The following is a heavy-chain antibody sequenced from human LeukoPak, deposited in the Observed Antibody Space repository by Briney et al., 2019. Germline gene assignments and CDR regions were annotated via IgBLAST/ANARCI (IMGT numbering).Heavy chain of an antibody. J-gene: IGHJ4*02. D-gene: IGHD7-27*01. CDR1: GGSISSSSYY. V-gene: IGHV4-39*01. CDR2: IYYSGRT. Sequence: SETLSLTCNVSGGSISSSSYYWGWIRQSPGRGLEWIGDIYYSGRTYNKNPSLESRVTISIGTSKSQFSLKLSSVSAADTAIYYCASVGKLGYCFDFWGQGTLVTVSS. CDR3: ASVGKLGYCFDF.